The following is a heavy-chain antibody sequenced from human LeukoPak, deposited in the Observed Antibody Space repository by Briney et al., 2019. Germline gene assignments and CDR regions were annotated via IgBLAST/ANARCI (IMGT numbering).Heavy chain of an antibody. J-gene: IGHJ4*02. V-gene: IGHV4-39*01. CDR1: GGSISGTTSY. Sequence: PSETLSLTCTVSGGSISGTTSYWGWIRQPPGKGLQWIGSIYYSGNTYYNPSLKSRVTISVDTSKNQFSLTLNSVTAADTAVYYCATLFSAPRDSWGQGTLVTVSS. D-gene: IGHD2-21*01. CDR3: ATLFSAPRDS. CDR2: IYYSGNT.